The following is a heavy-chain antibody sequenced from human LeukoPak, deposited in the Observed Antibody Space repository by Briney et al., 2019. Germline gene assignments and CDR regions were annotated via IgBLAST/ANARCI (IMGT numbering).Heavy chain of an antibody. CDR3: ASGLDPQDYYYYYGMDV. CDR1: GGTFSSYA. Sequence: SVKVSCKASGGTFSSYAISWVRQAPGQGLEWMGGIIPIFGTANYAQRFQGRVTITADESTSTAYMELSSLRSEDTAVYYCASGLDPQDYYYYYGMDVWGQGTTVTVSS. J-gene: IGHJ6*02. D-gene: IGHD6-19*01. CDR2: IIPIFGTA. V-gene: IGHV1-69*13.